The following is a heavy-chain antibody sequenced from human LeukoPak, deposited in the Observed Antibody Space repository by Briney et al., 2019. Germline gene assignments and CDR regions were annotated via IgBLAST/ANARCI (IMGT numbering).Heavy chain of an antibody. D-gene: IGHD2-15*01. J-gene: IGHJ4*02. CDR1: GFTFSGHW. CDR2: ISTDGSRP. CDR3: VRDGQGSTPLDY. V-gene: IGHV3-74*01. Sequence: GGSLRLSCAASGFTFSGHWMHWVRQAPGKGLVWVSGISTDGSRPRYADSVNVRFTISRDNAKNTLYLQMNSLRAEDTAVYFCVRDGQGSTPLDYWGQGTLVTVSS.